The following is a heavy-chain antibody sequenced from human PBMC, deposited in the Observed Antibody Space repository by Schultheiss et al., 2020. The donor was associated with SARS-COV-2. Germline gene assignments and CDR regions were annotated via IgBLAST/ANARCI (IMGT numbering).Heavy chain of an antibody. V-gene: IGHV3-21*04. Sequence: GGSLRLSCAASGFTFSSYAMSWVRQAPGKGLEWVSCISSSSAYIYYADSVKGRFTISRDNVKNSLYLQMNSLRAEDTAVYYCAKEGKLGFDYWGQGTLVTVSS. CDR1: GFTFSSYA. D-gene: IGHD7-27*01. CDR3: AKEGKLGFDY. J-gene: IGHJ4*02. CDR2: ISSSSAYI.